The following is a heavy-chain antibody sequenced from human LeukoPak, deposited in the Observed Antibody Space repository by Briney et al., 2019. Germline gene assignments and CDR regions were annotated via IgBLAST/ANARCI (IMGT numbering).Heavy chain of an antibody. J-gene: IGHJ4*02. CDR2: ICGTCGGT. Sequence: PGGSLRLSCAASGFTFSAYAMSWVRQAPGKGLEWVSYICGTCGGTNYLDSVKGRFIISRDNYNNTLYLQKNSVRADDTAVYFCARDGAAAEGHDFDYWGQGILGTVSS. V-gene: IGHV3-23*01. D-gene: IGHD6-13*01. CDR3: ARDGAAAEGHDFDY. CDR1: GFTFSAYA.